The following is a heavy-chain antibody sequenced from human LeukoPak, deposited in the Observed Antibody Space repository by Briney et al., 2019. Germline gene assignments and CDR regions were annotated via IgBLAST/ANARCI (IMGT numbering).Heavy chain of an antibody. CDR2: IIADGSST. CDR3: ARDRRYFDY. J-gene: IGHJ4*02. Sequence: PGGSLRLSCAASGFTFSDHDTNWVRQAPGKGLEGVSYIIADGSSTYYAASVKGRFNISRDNAKSSLYLQMNSLRAEDTAVYFCARDRRYFDYWGQGTLVTVSS. V-gene: IGHV3-48*03. CDR1: GFTFSDHD.